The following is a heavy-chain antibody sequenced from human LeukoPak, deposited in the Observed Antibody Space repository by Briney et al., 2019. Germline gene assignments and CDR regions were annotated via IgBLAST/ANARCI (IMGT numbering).Heavy chain of an antibody. CDR3: ARHFLGELPDMDV. J-gene: IGHJ6*02. CDR1: GYSFTSYW. Sequence: GESLKITCKGSGYSFTSYWISWVRQMPGEGLEWMGRIDPSDSYTKYSPSFQGHVTISGDESISTAYQQWSSLKASDTAMYYCARHFLGELPDMDVWGQGTTVTVSS. V-gene: IGHV5-10-1*01. D-gene: IGHD1-26*01. CDR2: IDPSDSYT.